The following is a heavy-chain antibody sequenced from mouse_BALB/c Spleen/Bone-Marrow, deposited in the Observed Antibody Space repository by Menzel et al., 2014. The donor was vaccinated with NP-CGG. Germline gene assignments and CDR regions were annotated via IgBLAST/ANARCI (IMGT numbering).Heavy chain of an antibody. CDR2: IDPANGNI. CDR1: GFNIKDTY. Sequence: EVKLEESGAELVKPGASVKLSCTASGFNIKDTYMHWVRQRPEQGLEWIGRIDPANGNIKYDPKFQGKATITADTSSNTAYLQLNSLTSEDTAVYYCAPYYYGRWFANWGQGILVTVSA. J-gene: IGHJ3*01. CDR3: APYYYGRWFAN. V-gene: IGHV14-3*02. D-gene: IGHD1-1*01.